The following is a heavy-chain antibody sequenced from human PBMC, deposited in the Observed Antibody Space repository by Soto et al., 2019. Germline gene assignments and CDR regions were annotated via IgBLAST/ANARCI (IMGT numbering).Heavy chain of an antibody. CDR1: GGSISSGDYY. D-gene: IGHD5-12*01. J-gene: IGHJ4*02. V-gene: IGHV4-30-4*01. CDR3: AREGGWLQLLDY. Sequence: QVQLQESGPGLVKPSQTLSLTCTVSGGSISSGDYYWSWIRQPPGKGLEWIGYIYYSGSPYYNSSLKSRVTISVDTSKNQFSLKLSSVTAADTAVYYCAREGGWLQLLDYWGQGTLVTVSS. CDR2: IYYSGSP.